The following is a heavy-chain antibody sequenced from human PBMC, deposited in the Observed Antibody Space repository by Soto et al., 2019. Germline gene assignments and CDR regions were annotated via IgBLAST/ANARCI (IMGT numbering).Heavy chain of an antibody. Sequence: ASVKVSCKASGGTFSSYAISWVRQAPGQGLEWMGGIIPIFGTANYAQKFQGRVTITADESTSTAYMELSSLRSEDTAVYYCASPYCSGGSCPLHNWGQGTLVTVSS. D-gene: IGHD2-15*01. V-gene: IGHV1-69*13. CDR1: GGTFSSYA. CDR3: ASPYCSGGSCPLHN. CDR2: IIPIFGTA. J-gene: IGHJ4*02.